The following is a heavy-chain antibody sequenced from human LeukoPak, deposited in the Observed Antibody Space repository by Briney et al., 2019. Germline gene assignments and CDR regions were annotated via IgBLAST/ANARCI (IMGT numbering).Heavy chain of an antibody. CDR2: IRYDGSNK. V-gene: IGHV3-30*02. D-gene: IGHD2-15*01. CDR3: AFIVVVVAAADY. J-gene: IGHJ4*02. CDR1: GFTFSSYG. Sequence: PGGSLRLSCAASGFTFSSYGMHWVRQAPGKGLEWVAFIRYDGSNKYYADSVKGRFTISRDNSKNTLYLQMNSLRAEDTAVYYWAFIVVVVAAADYWGQGPLSTVSS.